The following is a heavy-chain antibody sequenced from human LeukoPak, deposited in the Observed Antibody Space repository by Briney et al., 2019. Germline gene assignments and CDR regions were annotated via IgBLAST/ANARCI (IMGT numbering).Heavy chain of an antibody. D-gene: IGHD3-22*01. Sequence: PGGSLRLSCAASGFTFSDYYMSWIRQAPGKGLEWVSYISSSGSTIYYADSVKGRFTISRDNAKNSLYLQMNSLRAEDTAVYYCARDRPYHYDSSGIHWGQGTLVTVSS. CDR2: ISSSGSTI. CDR3: ARDRPYHYDSSGIH. J-gene: IGHJ4*02. CDR1: GFTFSDYY. V-gene: IGHV3-11*01.